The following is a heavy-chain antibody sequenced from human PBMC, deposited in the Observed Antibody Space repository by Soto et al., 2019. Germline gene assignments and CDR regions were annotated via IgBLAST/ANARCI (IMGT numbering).Heavy chain of an antibody. CDR2: IKSKTDGGTT. J-gene: IGHJ6*03. Sequence: GGSLRLSCAASGFTFSNAWMSWVRQAPGKGLEWVGRIKSKTDGGTTDYAAPVKGRFTISRDDSKNTLYLQMNSLKTEDTAVYYCTTGLEWFYYYYYMDVWGKGTTVTVSS. CDR3: TTGLEWFYYYYYMDV. D-gene: IGHD3-3*01. CDR1: GFTFSNAW. V-gene: IGHV3-15*01.